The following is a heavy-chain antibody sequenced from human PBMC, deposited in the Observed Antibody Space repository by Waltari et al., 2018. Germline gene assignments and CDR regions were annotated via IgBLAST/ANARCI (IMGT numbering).Heavy chain of an antibody. V-gene: IGHV3-7*02. Sequence: EVQLVASGGGLVLTGGSLGLSCAAAVVTFRDYWMSWVRQAPGRGLEWVGSIETDRSDKYYVEYVKGRFSISRDNAKNSLYLQMNSLRAEDTAVYYCGRSYGWAFDMSGQGTMVIVSS. CDR1: VVTFRDYW. CDR3: GRSYGWAFDM. D-gene: IGHD3-10*01. J-gene: IGHJ3*02. CDR2: IETDRSDK.